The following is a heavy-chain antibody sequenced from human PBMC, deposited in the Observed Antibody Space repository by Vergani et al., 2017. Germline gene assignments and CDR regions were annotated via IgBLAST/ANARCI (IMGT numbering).Heavy chain of an antibody. D-gene: IGHD3-16*01. J-gene: IGHJ5*02. V-gene: IGHV4-38-2*02. Sequence: QVQLQESAPGLVKPSETLSLTCTVSGYSISSGYYWGWIRQPPGKGLEWIGSIYHSGSTYYNPSLKSRVTISVDTSKNQFSLKLSSVTAADTAVYYCARDSGRYVWGSYEAWFDPWGQGTLVTVSS. CDR2: IYHSGST. CDR1: GYSISSGYY. CDR3: ARDSGRYVWGSYEAWFDP.